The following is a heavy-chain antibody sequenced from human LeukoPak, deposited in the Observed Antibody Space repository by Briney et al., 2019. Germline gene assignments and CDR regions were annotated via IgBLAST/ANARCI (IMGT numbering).Heavy chain of an antibody. J-gene: IGHJ6*02. CDR1: GYTVTGYY. Sequence: GASVKVSCKASGYTVTGYYMHWVRQAPGQGLEWMGWINPNSGGTNYAQKFQGRVTMTRDTSISTAYMELSRLRSDDTAVYYCARSRGIAAAGPPPLGLNYYGMDVWGQGTTVTVSS. D-gene: IGHD6-13*01. CDR2: INPNSGGT. CDR3: ARSRGIAAAGPPPLGLNYYGMDV. V-gene: IGHV1-2*02.